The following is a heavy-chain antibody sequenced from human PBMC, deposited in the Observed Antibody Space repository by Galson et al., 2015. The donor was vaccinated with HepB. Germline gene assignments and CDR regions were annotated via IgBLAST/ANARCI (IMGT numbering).Heavy chain of an antibody. V-gene: IGHV5-10-1*01. D-gene: IGHD6-19*01. Sequence: QSGAEVKKPGESLRISCKGSGYSFTSYWISWVRQMPGKGLEWMGRIDPSDSYTNYNPSLKSRVTISVDTSKNQFSLKLSSVTAADTAVYYCARVDQWYSSGWYFDYWGQGTLVTVSS. CDR2: IDPSDSYT. CDR1: GYSFTSYW. J-gene: IGHJ4*02. CDR3: ARVDQWYSSGWYFDY.